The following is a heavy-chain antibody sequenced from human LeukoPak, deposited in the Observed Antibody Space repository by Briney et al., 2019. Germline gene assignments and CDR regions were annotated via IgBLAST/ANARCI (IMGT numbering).Heavy chain of an antibody. Sequence: GGSLRLSCAPSGFTFSDYWMTWVRQPPGNGLQSVANIKQDGSEKDYVDSVKGRFTISRDNAKNSLYLQMDSLRVEDTAVYYCARKGGYSSGYYYWGQGTLVTVSS. D-gene: IGHD3-22*01. CDR3: ARKGGYSSGYYY. V-gene: IGHV3-7*01. CDR2: IKQDGSEK. J-gene: IGHJ4*02. CDR1: GFTFSDYW.